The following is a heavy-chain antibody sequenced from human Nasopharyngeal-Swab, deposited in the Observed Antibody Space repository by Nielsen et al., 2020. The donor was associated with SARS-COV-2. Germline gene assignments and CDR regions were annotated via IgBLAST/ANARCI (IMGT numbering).Heavy chain of an antibody. D-gene: IGHD3-3*01. Sequence: GSLRLSCTVSGNSIRNYSWNWIRQPPGKGLEWIGYIYDSGNTNYNSSLKSRVTISVDTSKNQFSLKLSSATAADTAVYYCARAQDFWSPFDYWGQGALVTVSS. CDR2: IYDSGNT. CDR3: ARAQDFWSPFDY. V-gene: IGHV4-59*01. CDR1: GNSIRNYS. J-gene: IGHJ4*02.